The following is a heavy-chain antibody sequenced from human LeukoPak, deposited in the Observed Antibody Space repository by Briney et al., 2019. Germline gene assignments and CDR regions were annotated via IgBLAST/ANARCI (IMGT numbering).Heavy chain of an antibody. V-gene: IGHV3-21*01. D-gene: IGHD1-26*01. Sequence: GGSLRLSCAASGFTFSSYSMNWVRQAPGKGLEWVSSISSSSSYIYYADSVKGRFTISRDNAKNSLYLQMNSLRAEDTAVYYCARVVGDGEVSGWFDPWGQGTLVTVSS. CDR2: ISSSSSYI. J-gene: IGHJ5*02. CDR1: GFTFSSYS. CDR3: ARVVGDGEVSGWFDP.